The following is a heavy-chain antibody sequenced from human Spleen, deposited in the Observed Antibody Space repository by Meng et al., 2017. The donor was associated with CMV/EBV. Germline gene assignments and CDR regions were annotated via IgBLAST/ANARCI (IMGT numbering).Heavy chain of an antibody. D-gene: IGHD3-3*01. J-gene: IGHJ4*02. V-gene: IGHV4-34*01. Sequence: QVQIHQWGAGLVKPSDTLSLTWSGYGGSFSGYYWSWIRQPPGKGLEWIGEINHSGSTNYNPSLKSRVTISVDTSKNQFSLKLSSVTAADTAVYYCARGPDLEWLLDYWGQGTLVTVSS. CDR2: INHSGST. CDR1: GGSFSGYY. CDR3: ARGPDLEWLLDY.